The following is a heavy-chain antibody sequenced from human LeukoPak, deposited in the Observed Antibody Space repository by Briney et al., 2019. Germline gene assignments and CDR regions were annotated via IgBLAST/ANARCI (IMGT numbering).Heavy chain of an antibody. J-gene: IGHJ6*04. V-gene: IGHV1-69*01. CDR3: ASLTVTTQRDV. CDR1: GGTFSSYA. CDR2: IIPIFGTA. D-gene: IGHD4-17*01. Sequence: SVKVSCKASGGTFSSYAISWVRQAPRQGGKWMEGIIPIFGTANYAQKFRGRVTITADESTSTAYMDLSSLRSEDTAVYYCASLTVTTQRDVWGKGTPVTVSS.